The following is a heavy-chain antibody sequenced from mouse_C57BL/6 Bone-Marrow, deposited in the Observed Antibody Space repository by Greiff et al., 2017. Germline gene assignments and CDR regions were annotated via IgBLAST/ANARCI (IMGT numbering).Heavy chain of an antibody. D-gene: IGHD1-1*01. CDR1: GYTFTSYW. Sequence: QVQLQQPGAELVQPGASVKLSCTASGYTFTSYWMPWVKQRPGQGLEWVGEIDPSGSYINYNQPFKGRATLPVDTASSTDYMQLSSLTSEDSAVSYCSIYYDGSSYEAMDYWGQGTSVTVSS. CDR2: IDPSGSYI. V-gene: IGHV1-50*01. CDR3: SIYYDGSSYEAMDY. J-gene: IGHJ4*01.